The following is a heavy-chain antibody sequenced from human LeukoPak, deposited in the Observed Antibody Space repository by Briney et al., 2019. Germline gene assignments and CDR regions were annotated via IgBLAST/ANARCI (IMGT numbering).Heavy chain of an antibody. CDR3: ARVKGTGFDY. J-gene: IGHJ4*02. CDR2: ISSSSSTI. V-gene: IGHV3-48*04. D-gene: IGHD7-27*01. CDR1: GFTFSSYS. Sequence: GGSLRLSCAASGFTFSSYSMNWVRQAPGKGLEWVSYISSSSSTIYYADSVKGRFTISRDNAKNSLYLQMNSLRAEDTAVYYCARVKGTGFDYWGQGTLVTVSS.